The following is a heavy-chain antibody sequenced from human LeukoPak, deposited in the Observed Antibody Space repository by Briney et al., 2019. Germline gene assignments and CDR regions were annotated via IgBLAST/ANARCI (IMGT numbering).Heavy chain of an antibody. V-gene: IGHV4-39*01. Sequence: SETLSLTCTVSGGSISSSSYYWGWIRQPLGKGLEWIGSIYYSGSTYYNPSLKSRVTISVDTSKNQFSLKLSSVTAADTAVYYCARRDSSGWYDAFDIWGQGTMVTVSS. D-gene: IGHD6-19*01. CDR2: IYYSGST. J-gene: IGHJ3*02. CDR3: ARRDSSGWYDAFDI. CDR1: GGSISSSSYY.